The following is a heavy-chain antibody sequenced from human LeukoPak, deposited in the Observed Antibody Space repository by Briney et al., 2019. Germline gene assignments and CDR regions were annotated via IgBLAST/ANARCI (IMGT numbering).Heavy chain of an antibody. CDR3: AKDIDWLAFEN. Sequence: GGSLRLSCAASGFTFSDYYMNWVRQAPGKGPEWVSGIGPSGDKTYYADSVKGRFTISRDNSENTVYLQMNSLRVEDTALYYCAKDIDWLAFENWGQGTLVTVSS. CDR1: GFTFSDYY. D-gene: IGHD6-19*01. CDR2: IGPSGDKT. J-gene: IGHJ4*02. V-gene: IGHV3-23*01.